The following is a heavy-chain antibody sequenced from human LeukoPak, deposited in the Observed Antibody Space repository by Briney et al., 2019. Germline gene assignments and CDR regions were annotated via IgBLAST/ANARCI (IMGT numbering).Heavy chain of an antibody. D-gene: IGHD2-15*01. J-gene: IGHJ3*02. V-gene: IGHV3-48*03. CDR3: ASLGDIVVVVADNAFDI. Sequence: PGGSLRLSGAASGFTFSSYEMNWVRQAPGKGLEWVSYISSSGSTIYYADSVKGRFTISRDNAKNSLYLQMNSLRAEDTAVYYCASLGDIVVVVADNAFDIWGQGTMVTVSS. CDR2: ISSSGSTI. CDR1: GFTFSSYE.